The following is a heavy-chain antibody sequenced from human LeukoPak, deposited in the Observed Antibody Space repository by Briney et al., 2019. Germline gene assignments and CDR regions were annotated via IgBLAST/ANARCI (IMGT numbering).Heavy chain of an antibody. J-gene: IGHJ6*02. Sequence: GGSLRLSCAASGFTFSSYWMSWARQAPGKGLEWVANIKQDGSEKYYVDSVKGRFTISRDNAKNSLYLQMNSLRAEDTAVYYCARDSHSSSWYSRFIYYYYGMDVWGQGTTVTVSS. CDR3: ARDSHSSSWYSRFIYYYYGMDV. D-gene: IGHD6-13*01. V-gene: IGHV3-7*01. CDR2: IKQDGSEK. CDR1: GFTFSSYW.